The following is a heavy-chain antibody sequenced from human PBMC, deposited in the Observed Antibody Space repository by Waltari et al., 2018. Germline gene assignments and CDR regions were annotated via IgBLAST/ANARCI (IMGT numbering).Heavy chain of an antibody. J-gene: IGHJ4*02. CDR2: TSYDGNNK. D-gene: IGHD4-17*01. Sequence: QVQLVESGGGVVQPGRSLTLSCAASGFTFTDHAMHWARQAPGKGLEWVAVTSYDGNNKYYADSVKGRFTISRDNSESTLYLQMNSLRAEDTAVYYCARDRGYGDYRLDLYYWGQGTLVTVSS. CDR1: GFTFTDHA. V-gene: IGHV3-30-3*01. CDR3: ARDRGYGDYRLDLYY.